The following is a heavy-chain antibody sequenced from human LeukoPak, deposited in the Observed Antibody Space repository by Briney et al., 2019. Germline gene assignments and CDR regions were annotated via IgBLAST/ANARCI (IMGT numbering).Heavy chain of an antibody. V-gene: IGHV3-23*01. D-gene: IGHD3-22*01. CDR2: ISGSGGST. CDR3: ASSTVAYYYDSSGYYLDY. CDR1: GFTFDNYA. J-gene: IGHJ4*02. Sequence: GGSLSLSCAASGFTFDNYAMTWVRQGPGKGLEWIATISGSGGSTYYADSVKGRFTIFRDNSKNMVFLQMSGLRAEDTALYYCASSTVAYYYDSSGYYLDYWGQGTLVTVSS.